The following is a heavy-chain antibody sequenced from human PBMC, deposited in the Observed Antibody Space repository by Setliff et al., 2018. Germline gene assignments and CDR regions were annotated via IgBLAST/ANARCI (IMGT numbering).Heavy chain of an antibody. CDR3: ATVNRGGYHSIYWYFAP. Sequence: ASVKVSCKASGYSFTTYGMHWVRQAPGQRPEWMGWISGGDGNTKYSQTLQGRVTFSADASTATAYMEVTSLRSEDTAVYYCATVNRGGYHSIYWYFAPWGRGTLVTV. D-gene: IGHD1-26*01. V-gene: IGHV1-3*01. J-gene: IGHJ2*01. CDR1: GYSFTTYG. CDR2: ISGGDGNT.